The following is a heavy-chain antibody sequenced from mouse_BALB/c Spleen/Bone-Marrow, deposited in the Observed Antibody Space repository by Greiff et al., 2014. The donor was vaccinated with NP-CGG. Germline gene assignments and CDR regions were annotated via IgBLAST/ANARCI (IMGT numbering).Heavy chain of an antibody. CDR3: TRDLWPMDY. CDR1: GFTFSSYG. J-gene: IGHJ4*01. Sequence: DVHLVESGGGLVQPGGSLKLSCAASGFTFSSYGMSWVRQTPDKRLELVATININGGSTYYPDSVKGRFIISRDNAKNTLDLHMSSLKSEDTAMYYCTRDLWPMDYWGQGTSVTVSS. D-gene: IGHD1-1*02. V-gene: IGHV5-6-3*01. CDR2: ININGGST.